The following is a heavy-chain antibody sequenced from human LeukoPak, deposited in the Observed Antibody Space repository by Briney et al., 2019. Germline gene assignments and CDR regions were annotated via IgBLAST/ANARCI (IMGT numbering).Heavy chain of an antibody. CDR3: ARAYRSNNDILTGYYNRGFYFDY. D-gene: IGHD3-9*01. Sequence: GASVKVSCKASGYTFTSYYIHWVRQAPGQGLEWMGWINPDSGDTNYAQKFQGRVSMTGDTSISTAYMELSRLRSDDTAVYYCARAYRSNNDILTGYYNRGFYFDYWGQGTLVTVSS. V-gene: IGHV1-2*02. CDR2: INPDSGDT. J-gene: IGHJ4*02. CDR1: GYTFTSYY.